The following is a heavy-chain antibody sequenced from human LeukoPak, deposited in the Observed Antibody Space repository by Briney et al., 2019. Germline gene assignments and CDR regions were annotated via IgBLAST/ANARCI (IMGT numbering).Heavy chain of an antibody. CDR2: IYYTGST. D-gene: IGHD2-15*01. J-gene: IGHJ5*02. V-gene: IGHV4-39*07. CDR1: GGSISSNSYY. CDR3: AREGGYCSGDSCYSENWFDP. Sequence: SETLSLTCTVSGGSISSNSYYWGWIRQPPGKGLEWIGSIYYTGSTYYTPSLKSRVTISVDTSKNQFSLNLNSVTAADTAVYFCAREGGYCSGDSCYSENWFDPWGQGTQVTVSS.